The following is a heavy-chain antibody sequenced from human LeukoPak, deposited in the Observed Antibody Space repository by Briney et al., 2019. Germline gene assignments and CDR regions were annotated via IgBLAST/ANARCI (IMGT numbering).Heavy chain of an antibody. D-gene: IGHD3-3*01. CDR3: AKGGSGVDDAFDI. J-gene: IGHJ3*02. Sequence: AGGSLRLSCAASGFTFSSYGMHWVRQAPGKGLEWVAFIRYDGSNKYYADSVKGRFTISRDNSKNTLYLQMNSLRAEDTAVYYCAKGGSGVDDAFDIWGQGTMVTVSS. CDR2: IRYDGSNK. CDR1: GFTFSSYG. V-gene: IGHV3-30*02.